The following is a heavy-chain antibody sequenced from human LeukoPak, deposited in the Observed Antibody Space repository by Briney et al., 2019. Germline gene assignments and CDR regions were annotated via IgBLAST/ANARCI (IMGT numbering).Heavy chain of an antibody. CDR3: ARETMVRGVITSYYFDY. D-gene: IGHD3-10*01. Sequence: GGSLRLSCAASGFTFSSYWMSWVRQAPGKGLEWVANIKQDGSEKYYVDSVKGRFTISRDNAKNSLYLQMNSLRAEDTAVYYCARETMVRGVITSYYFDYWGQGTLVTVSS. CDR1: GFTFSSYW. V-gene: IGHV3-7*01. J-gene: IGHJ4*02. CDR2: IKQDGSEK.